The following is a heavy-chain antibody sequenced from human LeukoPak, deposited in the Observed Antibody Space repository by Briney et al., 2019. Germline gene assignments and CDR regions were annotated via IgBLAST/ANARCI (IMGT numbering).Heavy chain of an antibody. V-gene: IGHV3-23*01. J-gene: IGHJ4*02. Sequence: AGGSLRLSCAASGFTFSSYAISWVRQAPGKGLEWLSAISGSGVSTYYADSVKGRFTISRDNSRNTLYLQMNSLRADDTAVYYCAPPVGSGAYFDYWGQGTLVTVSS. CDR3: APPVGSGAYFDY. D-gene: IGHD3-10*01. CDR1: GFTFSSYA. CDR2: ISGSGVST.